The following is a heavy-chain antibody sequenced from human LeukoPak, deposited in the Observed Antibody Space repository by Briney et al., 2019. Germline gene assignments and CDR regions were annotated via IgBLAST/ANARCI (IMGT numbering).Heavy chain of an antibody. Sequence: PGGSLRLSCAASGFTFSSYAMHWVRQAPGKGLEWMAVISYDGSNKYYADSVKGRFTISRDNSKNTLYLQMNSLRAEDTAVYYCARELGAYYGLGDWGQGTLVTVSS. D-gene: IGHD3-10*01. CDR2: ISYDGSNK. CDR1: GFTFSSYA. CDR3: ARELGAYYGLGD. J-gene: IGHJ4*02. V-gene: IGHV3-30-3*01.